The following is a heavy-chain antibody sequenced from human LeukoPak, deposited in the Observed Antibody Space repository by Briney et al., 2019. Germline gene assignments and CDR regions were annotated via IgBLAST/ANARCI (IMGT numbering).Heavy chain of an antibody. CDR1: GFTFSSYW. J-gene: IGHJ5*02. CDR3: AGALVVPAVEGAWFDP. Sequence: GGSLRLSCAASGFTFSSYWMSWVRQAPGKGLEWVANIKQDGSEKYYVDSVKGRFTISRDNAKNSLYLQMNSLRAEDTAVYYCAGALVVPAVEGAWFDPWGQGTLATVSS. V-gene: IGHV3-7*01. CDR2: IKQDGSEK. D-gene: IGHD2-2*01.